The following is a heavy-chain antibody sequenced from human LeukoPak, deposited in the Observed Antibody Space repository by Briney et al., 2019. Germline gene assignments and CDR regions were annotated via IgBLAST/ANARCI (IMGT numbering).Heavy chain of an antibody. J-gene: IGHJ6*03. D-gene: IGHD1-7*01. CDR2: ISTSSSYI. V-gene: IGHV3-21*01. Sequence: GGSLRLSCAASGFTFSSYSMNWVRQAPGKGLEWVSSISTSSSYIFNADSVKGRFTISRDNAKNSLYLQMNSLRAEDTAVYYCARENWNYERYYYCYYMDVWGKGTTVTVSS. CDR1: GFTFSSYS. CDR3: ARENWNYERYYYCYYMDV.